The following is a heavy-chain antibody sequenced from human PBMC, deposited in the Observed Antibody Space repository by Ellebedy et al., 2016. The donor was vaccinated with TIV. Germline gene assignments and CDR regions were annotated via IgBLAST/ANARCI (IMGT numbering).Heavy chain of an antibody. CDR1: GYSFSTYI. CDR2: ININTGNP. CDR3: ARGPLYGDFRPADF. V-gene: IGHV7-4-1*02. D-gene: IGHD4-17*01. J-gene: IGHJ4*02. Sequence: ASVKVSCKASGYSFSTYILNWVRQAPGQGLEWMGWININTGNPTYAQAFTGRFVFSLDTSDSSTYLQISSLKTEDTAVYYCARGPLYGDFRPADFWGQGTLVTVSS.